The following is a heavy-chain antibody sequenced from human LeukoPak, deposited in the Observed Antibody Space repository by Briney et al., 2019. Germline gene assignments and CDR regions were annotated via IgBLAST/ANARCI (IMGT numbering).Heavy chain of an antibody. D-gene: IGHD3-22*01. V-gene: IGHV3-48*01. Sequence: GGSLRLSCAASGFTFSSYSMNWVRQAPGKGLEWVSYISTSGNTMYYADSVKGRFTISRDNAKNTLYLQMNSLRAEDTAVYYCARARNNYDSSGYSALDYWGQGTLATVSS. CDR1: GFTFSSYS. J-gene: IGHJ4*02. CDR2: ISTSGNTM. CDR3: ARARNNYDSSGYSALDY.